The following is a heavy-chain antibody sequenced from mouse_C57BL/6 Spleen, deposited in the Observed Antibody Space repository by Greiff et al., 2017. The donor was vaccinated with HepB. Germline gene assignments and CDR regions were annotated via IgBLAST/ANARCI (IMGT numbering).Heavy chain of an antibody. V-gene: IGHV1-42*01. Sequence: EVQLQQSGPELVKPGASVKISCKASGYSFTGYYMNWVKQSPEKSLEWIGEINPSTGGTTYNQKFKAKATLTVDKSSSTAYMQLKSLTSEDSAVYYCAKYYSKGYFDYWGQGTTLTVSS. J-gene: IGHJ2*01. CDR2: INPSTGGT. D-gene: IGHD2-5*01. CDR1: GYSFTGYY. CDR3: AKYYSKGYFDY.